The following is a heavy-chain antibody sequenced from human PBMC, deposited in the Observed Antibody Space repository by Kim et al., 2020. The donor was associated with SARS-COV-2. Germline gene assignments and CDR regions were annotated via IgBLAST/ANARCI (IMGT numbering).Heavy chain of an antibody. CDR1: GFTFSNYA. Sequence: GGSLRLSCAASGFTFSNYAMNWVRQAPGKGLEWVSAISVGTGSTYYADSVKGRFTISRDNSKSTLSLQMSSLRAEDTAVYYCATAVSQTYYYGMYVWGQGTTVTVSS. D-gene: IGHD2-8*01. V-gene: IGHV3-23*01. CDR2: ISVGTGST. J-gene: IGHJ6*02. CDR3: ATAVSQTYYYGMYV.